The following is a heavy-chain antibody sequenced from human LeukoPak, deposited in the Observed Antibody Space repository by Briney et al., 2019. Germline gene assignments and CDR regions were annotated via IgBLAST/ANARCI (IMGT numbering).Heavy chain of an antibody. CDR1: GFTFSSYG. CDR3: ANTGYCSSTSCRPYYYYYMDV. D-gene: IGHD2-2*01. CDR2: IRYDGSNK. V-gene: IGHV3-30*02. Sequence: GGSLRLSCAASGFTFSSYGMHWVRQAPGKGLEWVAFIRYDGSNKYYADSVKGRFTISRDNSKNTLYLQMNSLRAEDTAVYYCANTGYCSSTSCRPYYYYYMDVWGKGTTVTVSS. J-gene: IGHJ6*03.